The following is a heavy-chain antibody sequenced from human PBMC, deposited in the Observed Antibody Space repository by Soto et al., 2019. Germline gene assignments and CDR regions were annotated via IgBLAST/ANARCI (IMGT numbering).Heavy chain of an antibody. CDR3: ARKNGDWVYMDV. Sequence: QVQLQESGPGLVKPSETLSLTCTVSGGSISSYYWIWIRQPPGKGLEWIGYIYYSGSTNYNPSLKSRVTISVDTSKNQFSLKLSSVTAADTAVYYCARKNGDWVYMDVWGKGTTVTVSS. D-gene: IGHD4-17*01. CDR2: IYYSGST. V-gene: IGHV4-59*01. J-gene: IGHJ6*03. CDR1: GGSISSYY.